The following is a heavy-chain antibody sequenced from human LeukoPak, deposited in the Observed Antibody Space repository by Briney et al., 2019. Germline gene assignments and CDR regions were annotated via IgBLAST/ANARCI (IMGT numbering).Heavy chain of an antibody. Sequence: SGGSLRLSCAASGFTFSNFAMSWVRQAPGKGLEWVSAISGSDGSTYYADSVKGRLTISRDNSKNTLYLQMNSLRAEDTAVYYCAKVGHSGSGSYGDWGQGTLVTVSS. V-gene: IGHV3-23*01. CDR1: GFTFSNFA. D-gene: IGHD3-10*01. CDR2: ISGSDGST. CDR3: AKVGHSGSGSYGD. J-gene: IGHJ4*02.